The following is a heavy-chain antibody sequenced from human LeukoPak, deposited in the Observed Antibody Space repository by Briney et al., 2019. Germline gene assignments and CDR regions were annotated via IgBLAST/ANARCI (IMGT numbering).Heavy chain of an antibody. CDR2: ISWNSGSI. CDR1: GLTFDDYA. J-gene: IGHJ4*02. V-gene: IGHV3-9*01. D-gene: IGHD1-26*01. CDR3: AKESSMGVLDY. Sequence: PGRSLRLSCAASGLTFDDYAMHWVRQAPGKGLEWVSGISWNSGSIGYADSVKGRFTISRDNAKNSLYLQMNSLRAEDTALYYCAKESSMGVLDYWGQGTLVTVSS.